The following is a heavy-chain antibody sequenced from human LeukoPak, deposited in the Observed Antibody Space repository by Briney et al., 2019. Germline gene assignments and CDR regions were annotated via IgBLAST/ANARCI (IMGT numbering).Heavy chain of an antibody. CDR1: GFTFSDTW. CDR2: IRSDGSDT. CDR3: PKDYGSGIPYYYYMDV. V-gene: IGHV3-74*01. Sequence: GGSLRLSCAASGFTFSDTWMHWDRQAPGKVLVWVSRIRSDGSDTRYAESVKGRFTISRDNAKNTLYLQMNSLRAEDTAVYYCPKDYGSGIPYYYYMDVWGKGTTVTVSS. D-gene: IGHD3-10*01. J-gene: IGHJ6*03.